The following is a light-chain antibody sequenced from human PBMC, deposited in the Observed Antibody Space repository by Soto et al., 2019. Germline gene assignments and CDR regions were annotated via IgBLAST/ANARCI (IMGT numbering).Light chain of an antibody. J-gene: IGLJ3*02. CDR1: SNDVGGFNY. Sequence: QSALTQPPSASGSPGQSVTISCTGTSNDVGGFNYVSWYQQHPGKAPKLMIYEVTKRPSGVPDRFSGSKSGNTASLTVSGLQAEDEADYYCAAWADTLNGWVFGGGTKLTVL. CDR3: AAWADTLNGWV. V-gene: IGLV2-8*01. CDR2: EVT.